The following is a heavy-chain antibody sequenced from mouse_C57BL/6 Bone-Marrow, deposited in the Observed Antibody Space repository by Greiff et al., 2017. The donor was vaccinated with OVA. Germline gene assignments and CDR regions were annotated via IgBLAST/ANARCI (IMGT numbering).Heavy chain of an antibody. CDR3: ARGSSYYFDY. J-gene: IGHJ2*01. CDR1: GFTFSSYG. Sequence: EVMLVESGGDLVKPGGSLKLSCAASGFTFSSYGMSWVRQTPDKRLEWVATISSGGSYTYYPDSVKGRFTISRDNAKNTLYLQMSSLKSEDTAMYYCARGSSYYFDYWGQGTTLTVSS. V-gene: IGHV5-6*01. CDR2: ISSGGSYT.